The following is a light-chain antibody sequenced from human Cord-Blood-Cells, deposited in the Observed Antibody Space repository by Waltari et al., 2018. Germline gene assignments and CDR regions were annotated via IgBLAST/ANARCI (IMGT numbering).Light chain of an antibody. J-gene: IGLJ1*01. CDR3: SSYAGSNTYV. CDR1: SSDVGGYNY. Sequence: QSALTQPPSASGSPGQSVTISCTGTSSDVGGYNYVSWYQQHPGKAPKLMIYEVSMRPSGVPDRFSVSKSGNTASLTGSGLQAADEADYYCSSYAGSNTYVFGTGTKVTVL. V-gene: IGLV2-8*01. CDR2: EVS.